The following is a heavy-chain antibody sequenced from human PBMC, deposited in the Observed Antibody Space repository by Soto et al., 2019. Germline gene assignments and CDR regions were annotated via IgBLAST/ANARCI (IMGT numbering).Heavy chain of an antibody. V-gene: IGHV1-69*05. CDR1: GGSFTNYA. CDR2: IVPIFGTT. CDR3: AGDSGRDSSGYPDY. J-gene: IGHJ4*02. D-gene: IGHD3-22*01. Sequence: QVHLVQSGAEVRKPGSSVKVSCKASGGSFTNYAINWVRQAPGQGLEWMGGIVPIFGTTNYAQQFQGRVTITPDESTSIAHLELSSLTSQDTAVYYCAGDSGRDSSGYPDYWGQGTLVTVSS.